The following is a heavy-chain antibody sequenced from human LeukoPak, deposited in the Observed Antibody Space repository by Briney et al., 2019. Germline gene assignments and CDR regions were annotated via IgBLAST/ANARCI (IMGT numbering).Heavy chain of an antibody. CDR2: ISGSADNT. V-gene: IGHV3-23*01. CDR3: AKDRVSEIYYFDY. Sequence: GGSLRLSCAASGFTFRSYGMSWVRQAPGKGLEWVSSISGSADNTYYADSVKGRFTISRDNSKNTLYLQMNSLRAEDTAVYYCAKDRVSEIYYFDYWGQGTLVTVSS. CDR1: GFTFRSYG. D-gene: IGHD6-13*01. J-gene: IGHJ4*02.